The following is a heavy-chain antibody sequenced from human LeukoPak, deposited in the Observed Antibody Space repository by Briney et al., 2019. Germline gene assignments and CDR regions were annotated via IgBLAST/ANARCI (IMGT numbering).Heavy chain of an antibody. CDR2: TYYKSKWYN. D-gene: IGHD2-2*01. J-gene: IGHJ3*02. V-gene: IGHV6-1*01. CDR1: GDSVSSNSAV. CDR3: ARGSPAAIFGTNDAFDI. Sequence: SQTLSLTCAISGDSVSSNSAVWNWIRQSPSRGLEWLGRTYYKSKWYNDYAESVKGRITVNPDTSKNQFSLQLNSVTPEDTAVYYCARGSPAAIFGTNDAFDIWGQGTMVTVSS.